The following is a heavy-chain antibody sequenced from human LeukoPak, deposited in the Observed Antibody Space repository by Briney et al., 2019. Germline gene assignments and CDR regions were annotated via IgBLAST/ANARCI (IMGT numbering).Heavy chain of an antibody. CDR1: GGSISSYY. CDR3: ARGEPSFKYCSSTSCHRYNWFDP. J-gene: IGHJ5*02. Sequence: PSETLSLTCTVSGGSISSYYWSWIRQPAGKGLEWIGRIYTSGSTNYNPSLKSRVTMSVDTSKNQFSLKLSSVTAADTAVYYCARGEPSFKYCSSTSCHRYNWFDPRGQGTLVTVSS. V-gene: IGHV4-4*07. D-gene: IGHD2-2*01. CDR2: IYTSGST.